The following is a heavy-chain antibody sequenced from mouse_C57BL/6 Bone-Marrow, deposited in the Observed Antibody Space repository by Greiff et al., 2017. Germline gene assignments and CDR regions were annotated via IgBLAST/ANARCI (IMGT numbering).Heavy chain of an antibody. CDR2: IWSGGST. V-gene: IGHV2-2*01. J-gene: IGHJ1*03. CDR1: GFSLTSYG. D-gene: IGHD1-1*01. Sequence: QVQLQQSGPGLVQPSQSLSITCTVSGFSLTSYGVHWVRQSPGKGLEWLGVIWSGGSTDYNAAFISRLSISKYNSKSQVFFKMNSLQADDTAIYYCASLNGSSFYWYFDVWGTGTTVTVSS. CDR3: ASLNGSSFYWYFDV.